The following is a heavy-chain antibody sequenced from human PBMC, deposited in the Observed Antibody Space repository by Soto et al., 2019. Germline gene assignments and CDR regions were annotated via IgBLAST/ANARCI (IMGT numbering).Heavy chain of an antibody. J-gene: IGHJ2*01. CDR3: ARAQRHQWLVSVDWYFDL. Sequence: QVQLVQSGAEVKKPGASVKVSCKASGYTFTSYYMHWVRQAPGQGLEWMGIINPSGGSTSYAQKCQGRVTMTRDTSTSTVYMELSSLRSEDTAVYYCARAQRHQWLVSVDWYFDLWGRGTLVTVSS. CDR2: INPSGGST. V-gene: IGHV1-46*01. CDR1: GYTFTSYY. D-gene: IGHD6-19*01.